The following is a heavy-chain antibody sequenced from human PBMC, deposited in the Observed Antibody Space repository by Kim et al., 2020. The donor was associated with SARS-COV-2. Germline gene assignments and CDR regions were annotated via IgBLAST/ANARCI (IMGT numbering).Heavy chain of an antibody. CDR2: T. V-gene: IGHV4-61*03. J-gene: IGHJ4*02. Sequence: TNYNPSLKSRLTISIDTSKSHFPLDLNSVTAADTAVYYCATLRFGDSYFDYWGQGALVTVSS. D-gene: IGHD3-10*01. CDR3: ATLRFGDSYFDY.